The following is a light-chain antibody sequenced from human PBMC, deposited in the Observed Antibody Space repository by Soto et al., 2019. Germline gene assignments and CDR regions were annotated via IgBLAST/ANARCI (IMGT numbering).Light chain of an antibody. CDR3: QQYGVTPPNT. CDR1: QIVSSTY. J-gene: IGKJ4*01. V-gene: IGKV3-20*01. Sequence: EIVLTQSPGTLSLSPGERATLSCRASQIVSSTYLAWFQQKPGKAPRLLIYDASTRATGIPDRFSGSGSGTDFTLTISGLEPEDFALYYCQQYGVTPPNTFGGGTKVEV. CDR2: DAS.